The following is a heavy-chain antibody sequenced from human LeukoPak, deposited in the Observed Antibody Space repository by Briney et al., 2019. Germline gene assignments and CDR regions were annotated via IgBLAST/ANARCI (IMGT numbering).Heavy chain of an antibody. CDR2: IYYSGST. D-gene: IGHD3-3*01. CDR1: GGSISSSSYY. CDR3: ARSSADGVLRFLEWSQYYFDY. V-gene: IGHV4-39*07. J-gene: IGHJ4*02. Sequence: PSETLSLTCTVSGGSISSSSYYWGWIRQPPGKGLEWIGSIYYSGSTYYNPSLKSRVTISVDTSKNQFSLKLSSVTAADTAVYYCARSSADGVLRFLEWSQYYFDYWGQGTLVTVSS.